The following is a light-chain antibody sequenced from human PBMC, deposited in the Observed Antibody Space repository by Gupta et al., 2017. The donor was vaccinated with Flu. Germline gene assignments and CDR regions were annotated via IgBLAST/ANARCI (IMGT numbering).Light chain of an antibody. Sequence: ASVGDRVTITCRASQSINNWLAWYQQKPGKAPKLLIYKASTLQSGVPSRFSGSGSGTEFSLTISSLQPDDFAIYYCHQYNSYSPETFGQGTKLEIK. V-gene: IGKV1-5*03. CDR1: QSINNW. J-gene: IGKJ2*01. CDR3: HQYNSYSPET. CDR2: KAS.